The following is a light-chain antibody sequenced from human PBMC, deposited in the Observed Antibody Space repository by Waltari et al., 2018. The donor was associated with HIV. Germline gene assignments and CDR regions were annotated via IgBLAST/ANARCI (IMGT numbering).Light chain of an antibody. V-gene: IGLV3-19*01. CDR1: SY. CDR3: NSRDNSSKHYV. CDR2: GKN. Sequence: STELTQDPAVSVALGPTVRSSYASWYQQKPGHAPALVIYGKNNRPSGIPDRFSGSTSGNTASLTITRAQAEDEADYYCNSRDNSSKHYVFGSGTKVTVL. J-gene: IGLJ1*01.